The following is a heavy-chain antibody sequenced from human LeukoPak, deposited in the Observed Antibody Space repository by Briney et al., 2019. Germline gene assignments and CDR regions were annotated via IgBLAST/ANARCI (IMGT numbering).Heavy chain of an antibody. V-gene: IGHV4-31*03. CDR2: IYYSGST. Sequence: PSQTLSLTCTVSGGSISSGSYYWSWIRQHPGKGLEWIGYIYYSGSTYYNPSLKSRVTISVDTSKNQFSLKVSSVTAADTAVYYCARVDYGDYSKDFDYWGQGTLVTVSS. J-gene: IGHJ4*02. D-gene: IGHD4-17*01. CDR3: ARVDYGDYSKDFDY. CDR1: GGSISSGSYY.